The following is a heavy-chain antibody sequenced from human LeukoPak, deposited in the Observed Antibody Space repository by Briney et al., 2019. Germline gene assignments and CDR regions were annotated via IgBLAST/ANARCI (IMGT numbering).Heavy chain of an antibody. J-gene: IGHJ1*01. CDR3: ARRAISGLTATATGEYFQH. D-gene: IGHD6-13*01. V-gene: IGHV4-59*05. Sequence: ASETLSLTCTVSGGSISSYYWSWIRQPPGKGLEWIGSIYYSGIIFYNPSLKSRVTISVDTSKNQFSLKVSSVTAADTAVYYCARRAISGLTATATGEYFQHWGQGTLVTVSS. CDR1: GGSISSYY. CDR2: IYYSGII.